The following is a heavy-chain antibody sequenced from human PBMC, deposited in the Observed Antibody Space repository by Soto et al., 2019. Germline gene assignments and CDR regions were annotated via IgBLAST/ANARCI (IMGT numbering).Heavy chain of an antibody. Sequence: GASVKVSCKASGYTFTGYYMHWVRQAPGQGLEWMGWINPNSGGTNYAQKFQGRVTMTRDTSISTAYMELSRLRSDDTAVYYCARELVQGHYYGMDVWGQGATVTVSS. CDR2: INPNSGGT. CDR1: GYTFTGYY. V-gene: IGHV1-2*02. CDR3: ARELVQGHYYGMDV. J-gene: IGHJ6*02.